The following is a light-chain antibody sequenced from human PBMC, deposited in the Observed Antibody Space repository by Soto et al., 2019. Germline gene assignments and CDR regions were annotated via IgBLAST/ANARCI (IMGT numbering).Light chain of an antibody. V-gene: IGLV1-47*01. Sequence: QSVLTQPPSASGTPGQRVTISCSGSSSNIGKNYVYWYQQVPGTAPKLLIYYNSQRSSGVPDRFSGSKSGTSASLAISGLRSEDEDDYYCAAWDDRLSAYVFAAGTKLTVL. CDR1: SSNIGKNY. J-gene: IGLJ1*01. CDR3: AAWDDRLSAYV. CDR2: YNS.